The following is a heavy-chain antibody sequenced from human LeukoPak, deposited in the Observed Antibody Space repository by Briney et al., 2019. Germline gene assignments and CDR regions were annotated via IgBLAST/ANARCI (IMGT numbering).Heavy chain of an antibody. CDR3: ARWLNRGLRFYFDY. CDR1: GFTFSSYS. J-gene: IGHJ4*02. CDR2: ISSSSSYI. V-gene: IGHV3-21*01. Sequence: GGSLRLSCAASGFTFSSYSMNWVRQAPGKGLEWVSSISSSSSYIYYADSVKGRFTISRDNAKNSLYLQMNSLRAEDTAVYYCARWLNRGLRFYFDYWGQGTLVTVSS. D-gene: IGHD3-16*01.